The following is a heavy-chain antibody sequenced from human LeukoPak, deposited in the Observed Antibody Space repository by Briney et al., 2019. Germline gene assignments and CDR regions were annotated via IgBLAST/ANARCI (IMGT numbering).Heavy chain of an antibody. CDR1: GFTFSSYS. V-gene: IGHV3-21*01. Sequence: PGGSLRLSCAASGFTFSSYSMNWVRQAPGKGLEWVSSISSSSSYIYYADSVKGRFTISRDNAKNSLYLQMNSLRAEDTAVYYCARDTRLYGDYYYGMDVWGQGTTVTVSS. D-gene: IGHD4-17*01. CDR3: ARDTRLYGDYYYGMDV. J-gene: IGHJ6*02. CDR2: ISSSSSYI.